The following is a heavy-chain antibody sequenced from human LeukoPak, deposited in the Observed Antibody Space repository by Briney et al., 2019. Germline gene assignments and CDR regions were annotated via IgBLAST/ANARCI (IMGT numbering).Heavy chain of an antibody. CDR1: GGSISSGDYY. D-gene: IGHD1-26*01. CDR3: ARLVGATAFDY. CDR2: IYYSGST. J-gene: IGHJ4*02. Sequence: SETLSLTCTVSGGSISSGDYYWSWLRQPPGTGLEWIGYIYYSGSTYYNPSLKSRVTISVDTSKNQFPLKLSSVTAADTAVYYCARLVGATAFDYWGQGTLVTVSS. V-gene: IGHV4-30-4*08.